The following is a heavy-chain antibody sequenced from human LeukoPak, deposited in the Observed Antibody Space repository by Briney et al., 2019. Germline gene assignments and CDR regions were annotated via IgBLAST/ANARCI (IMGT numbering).Heavy chain of an antibody. Sequence: SETLSLTCTVSGGSISSYYWSWIRQPPGKGLEWIGYIYYSGSTNYNPSLKSRVTISVDTSKNQFSLKLSSVTAADTAVYYCARRGGYMVRAFDIWGQGTMVTVSS. J-gene: IGHJ3*02. CDR3: ARRGGYMVRAFDI. CDR1: GGSISSYY. D-gene: IGHD3-10*01. V-gene: IGHV4-59*12. CDR2: IYYSGST.